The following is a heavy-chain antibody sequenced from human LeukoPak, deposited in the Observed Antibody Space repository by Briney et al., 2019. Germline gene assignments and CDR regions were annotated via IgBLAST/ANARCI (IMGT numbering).Heavy chain of an antibody. CDR3: ARGGYTISSYIFDY. D-gene: IGHD3-16*02. CDR1: GGSISSYW. V-gene: IGHV4-4*07. J-gene: IGHJ4*02. Sequence: KASETLSLTCSVSGGSISSYWWSWIRQPAGKGLEFIGRIYTTERTNYNPSLKSRVSMSVDTSKNKFSLEVRSVTAADTAVYFCARGGYTISSYIFDYWGQGALVTVSS. CDR2: IYTTERT.